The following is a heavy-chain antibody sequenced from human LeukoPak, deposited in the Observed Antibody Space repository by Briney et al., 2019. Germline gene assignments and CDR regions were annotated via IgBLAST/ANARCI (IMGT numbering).Heavy chain of an antibody. J-gene: IGHJ4*02. Sequence: GGPLRLSCAASEFTFSSYGMHWVRQAPGKGLEWVAFIRYDGSNKNYADSVKGRFTISRDNAKNSLYLQMNSLRAEDTAVYYCARGKRWLQLQYYFDYWGQGTLVTVSS. CDR1: EFTFSSYG. CDR3: ARGKRWLQLQYYFDY. V-gene: IGHV3-30*02. D-gene: IGHD5-24*01. CDR2: IRYDGSNK.